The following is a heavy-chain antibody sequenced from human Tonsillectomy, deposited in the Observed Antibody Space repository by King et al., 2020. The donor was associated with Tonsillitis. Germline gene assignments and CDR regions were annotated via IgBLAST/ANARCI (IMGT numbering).Heavy chain of an antibody. V-gene: IGHV4-61*02. Sequence: VQLQESGPGLVKPSQTLSLTCTVSGGSITTSVNYWSGIRQPAGKGLEWIGRVFAGGSTDYNPSLKSRVTMSIDTSKNQFSLRLNSLTAADTAVYYCEGEWSWGQGTLVTVSS. CDR1: GGSITTSVNY. D-gene: IGHD3-3*01. CDR3: EGEWS. CDR2: VFAGGST. J-gene: IGHJ4*02.